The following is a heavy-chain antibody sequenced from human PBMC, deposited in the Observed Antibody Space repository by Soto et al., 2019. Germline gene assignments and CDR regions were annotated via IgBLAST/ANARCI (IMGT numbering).Heavy chain of an antibody. V-gene: IGHV1-24*01. Sequence: GASVKVSCKVSGYTLTELSMHWVRQAPGKGLEWMGGFDPEDGETIYAQKFQGRVTMTEDTSTDTAYMELTSVTAADTAVYYCARLGGITMVRGVLTAFDIWGQGTMVTVSS. CDR3: ARLGGITMVRGVLTAFDI. D-gene: IGHD3-10*01. J-gene: IGHJ3*02. CDR1: GYTLTELS. CDR2: FDPEDGET.